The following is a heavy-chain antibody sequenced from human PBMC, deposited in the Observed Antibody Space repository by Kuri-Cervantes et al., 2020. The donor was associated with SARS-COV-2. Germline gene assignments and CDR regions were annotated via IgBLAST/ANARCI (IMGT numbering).Heavy chain of an antibody. CDR1: GFTFSSYS. CDR3: ARDGPDNTNPDY. D-gene: IGHD1-1*01. CDR2: ISSTSSYI. V-gene: IGHV3-21*01. Sequence: GGSLRLSCAASGFTFSSYSMNWVRQAPGKGLEWVSSISSTSSYIYYADSVKGRFTISRDNAKNSLYLQMNSLRAEDAAIYYCARDGPDNTNPDYWGQGTLVTVSS. J-gene: IGHJ4*02.